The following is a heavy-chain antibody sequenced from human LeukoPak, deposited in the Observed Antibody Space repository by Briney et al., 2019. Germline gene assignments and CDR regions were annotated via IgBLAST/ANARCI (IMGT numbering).Heavy chain of an antibody. D-gene: IGHD2-21*02. CDR1: GFTFSDYY. V-gene: IGHV3-11*06. Sequence: GGSLRLSCAASGFTFSDYYMSWIRQAPGKGLEWVSYISSSSSYTNYADSVKGRFTISRDNAKDSPYLQMNSLRAEDTAVYYCARDLLSGDCLDYWGQGTLVTVSS. CDR2: ISSSSSYT. J-gene: IGHJ4*02. CDR3: ARDLLSGDCLDY.